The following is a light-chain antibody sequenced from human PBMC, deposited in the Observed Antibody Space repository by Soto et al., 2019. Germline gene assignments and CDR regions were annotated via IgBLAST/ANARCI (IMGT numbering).Light chain of an antibody. CDR1: QSVTTSY. Sequence: EIVLTQSPGTLSLSPGERATLSCRTSQSVTTSYLAWYQQKPGQAPRLLIYGTSIRATGVPDRFSGSGSATDFTRTISRLEPEDFAVYYCHQYGDSPQTFGQGTKVEI. J-gene: IGKJ1*01. CDR2: GTS. CDR3: HQYGDSPQT. V-gene: IGKV3-20*01.